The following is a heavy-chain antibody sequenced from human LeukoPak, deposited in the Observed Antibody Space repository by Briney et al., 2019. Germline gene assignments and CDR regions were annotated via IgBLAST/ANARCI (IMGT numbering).Heavy chain of an antibody. CDR2: INHSGST. V-gene: IGHV4-34*01. J-gene: IGHJ6*02. CDR1: GGSISSYY. D-gene: IGHD2-15*01. CDR3: ARWTSGRVRWGNYYYYGMDV. Sequence: PSETLSLTCTVSGGSISSYYWSWIRQPPGKGLEWIGEINHSGSTNYNPSLKSRVTISVDTSKNQFSLKLSSVTAADTAVYYCARWTSGRVRWGNYYYYGMDVWGQGTTVTVSS.